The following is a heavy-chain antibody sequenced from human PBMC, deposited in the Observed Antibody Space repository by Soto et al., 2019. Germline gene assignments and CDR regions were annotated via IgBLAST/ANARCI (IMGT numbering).Heavy chain of an antibody. D-gene: IGHD1-26*01. CDR2: ISSSSSYI. CDR1: GFTFSSYS. Sequence: EVQLVESGGGLVKPGGSLRLSCAASGFTFSSYSMNLVRQAPGKGLEWVSSISSSSSYIYYADSVKGRFTISRDNAKNSLYLQMNSLRAEDMAVYYCARLSVFLGMDVWGQGTTVTVSS. CDR3: ARLSVFLGMDV. J-gene: IGHJ6*02. V-gene: IGHV3-21*01.